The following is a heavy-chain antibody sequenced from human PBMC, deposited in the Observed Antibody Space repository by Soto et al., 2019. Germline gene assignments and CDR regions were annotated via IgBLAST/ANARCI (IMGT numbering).Heavy chain of an antibody. J-gene: IGHJ5*02. D-gene: IGHD2-15*01. CDR2: MNPNSGNT. CDR3: ARDNCSGGSCYSSWFDP. Sequence: ASVKVSCKASGYTFTSYDINWVRQATGQGLEWMGWMNPNSGNTGYAQKFQGRVTMTRNTSISTAYMELSSLRSEDTAVYYCARDNCSGGSCYSSWFDPWGQGTLVTVSS. V-gene: IGHV1-8*01. CDR1: GYTFTSYD.